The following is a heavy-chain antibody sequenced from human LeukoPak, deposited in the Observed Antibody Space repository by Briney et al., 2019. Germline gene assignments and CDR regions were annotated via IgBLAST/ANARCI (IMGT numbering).Heavy chain of an antibody. V-gene: IGHV5-51*01. CDR1: GYTFTNYW. Sequence: GESLKISCKASGYTFTNYWIGWVRKMPGKGLDWMGIIQPRDSDGRYSPSFRGRVTFSADKSSNTADLQWSSLKASDTAIYYCARGLQTTVVTPFAYWGQGTLVTVSS. D-gene: IGHD4-23*01. J-gene: IGHJ4*02. CDR3: ARGLQTTVVTPFAY. CDR2: IQPRDSDG.